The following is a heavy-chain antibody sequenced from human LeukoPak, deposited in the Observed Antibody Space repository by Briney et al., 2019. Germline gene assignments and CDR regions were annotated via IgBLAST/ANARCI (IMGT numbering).Heavy chain of an antibody. CDR2: IYHSGST. CDR3: ARSDGTAMVYLYFDY. D-gene: IGHD5-18*01. V-gene: IGHV4-4*02. Sequence: ASETLSLTCAVSGGSINNTNWWSWVRQPPGKGLEWIGEIYHSGSTNYNPSLKSRVTISVDTSKNQFSLKLSSVTAADTAVYYCARSDGTAMVYLYFDYWGQGTLVTVSS. J-gene: IGHJ4*02. CDR1: GGSINNTNW.